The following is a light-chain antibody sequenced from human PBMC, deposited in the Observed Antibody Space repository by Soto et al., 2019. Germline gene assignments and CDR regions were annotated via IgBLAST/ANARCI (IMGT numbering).Light chain of an antibody. V-gene: IGKV3-15*01. CDR2: GAF. J-gene: IGKJ1*01. CDR3: QXYXDWPLT. Sequence: EIVMTQSPVTLSVSPGERVTLSCRASQSVSSNLAWYQQKPGQAPSLLIYGAFTRATGIPARFSGTGSGTEFTLTISSLXSXDXALXXXQXYXDWPLTFGQGTKVDI. CDR1: QSVSSN.